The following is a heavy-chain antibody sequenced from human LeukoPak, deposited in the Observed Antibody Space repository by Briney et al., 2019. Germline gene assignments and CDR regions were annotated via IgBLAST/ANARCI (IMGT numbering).Heavy chain of an antibody. D-gene: IGHD1-7*01. V-gene: IGHV3-74*03. J-gene: IGHJ4*02. Sequence: PGGSLRLSCAASGFTFSSYFMHWVRQAPGKGLVWVSRVSNDGTYTEYADSVKGRFTISRDNAKDTLYLQVNSLRAEDTAVYYCARMNYVSSGWGAPFDYWGQGTLVTVSS. CDR3: ARMNYVSSGWGAPFDY. CDR1: GFTFSSYF. CDR2: VSNDGTYT.